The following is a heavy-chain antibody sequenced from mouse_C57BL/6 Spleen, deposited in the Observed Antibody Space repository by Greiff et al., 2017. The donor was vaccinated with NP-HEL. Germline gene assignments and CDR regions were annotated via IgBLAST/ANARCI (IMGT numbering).Heavy chain of an antibody. CDR3: ARYFLLGYYAMDY. V-gene: IGHV1-59*01. Sequence: QVQLQQPGAELVRPGTSVKLSCKASGYTFTSYWMHWVKQRPGQGLEWIGVIDPSDSYTNYNQKFKGKATLTVDTSSSTAYMQLSSLTSEDSAVYYCARYFLLGYYAMDYWGQGTSVTVSS. CDR1: GYTFTSYW. D-gene: IGHD3-3*01. CDR2: IDPSDSYT. J-gene: IGHJ4*01.